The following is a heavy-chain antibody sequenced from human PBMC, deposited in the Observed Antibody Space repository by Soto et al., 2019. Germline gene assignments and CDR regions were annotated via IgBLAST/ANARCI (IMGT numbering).Heavy chain of an antibody. CDR3: AKDWYGGSPLSNWFDP. Sequence: GGSLRLSCAASGFTFSSYGMHWVRQAPGKGLEWVAVISYDGSNKYYADSVKGRFTISRDNSKNTLYLQMNSLRAEDTAVYYCAKDWYGGSPLSNWFDPWGQGTLVTVSS. CDR2: ISYDGSNK. CDR1: GFTFSSYG. V-gene: IGHV3-30*18. D-gene: IGHD1-26*01. J-gene: IGHJ5*02.